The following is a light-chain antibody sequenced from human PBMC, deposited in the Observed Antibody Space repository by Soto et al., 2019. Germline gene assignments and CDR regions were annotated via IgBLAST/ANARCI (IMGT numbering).Light chain of an antibody. CDR3: CSYAGSNYV. J-gene: IGLJ1*01. CDR2: EGS. Sequence: QSVLTQPASVSGSPGRSITISCTGTSSDVGSYNLVSWYQQHPGKAPKLMIYEGSKRPSGVSNRFSGSKSGNTASLTISGLQAEDEADYYCCSYAGSNYVFGTGTKVTVL. CDR1: SSDVGSYNL. V-gene: IGLV2-23*01.